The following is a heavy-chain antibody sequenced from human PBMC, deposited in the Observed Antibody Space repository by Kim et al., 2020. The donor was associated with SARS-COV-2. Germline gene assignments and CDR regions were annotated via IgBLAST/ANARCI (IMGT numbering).Heavy chain of an antibody. V-gene: IGHV3-23*01. CDR3: ERFWSGYLPDY. D-gene: IGHD3-3*01. J-gene: IGHJ4*02. CDR1: GFTFSSYD. Sequence: GGSLRLSCAASGFTFSSYDMSWVRQTPGKGLEWVSAIRAGGGSTDYADSVKGRFTISRDDSKNILYMQMNTLSAEDTAIYYCERFWSGYLPDYCGQGTMV. CDR2: IRAGGGST.